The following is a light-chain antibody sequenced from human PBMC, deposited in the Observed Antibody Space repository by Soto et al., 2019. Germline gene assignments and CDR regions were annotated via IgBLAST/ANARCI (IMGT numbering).Light chain of an antibody. CDR1: QSVSSSY. CDR2: DVS. CDR3: QQRNNWQVT. J-gene: IGKJ5*01. Sequence: EIVLPQSTGPLSLSPGERSTLSCMASQSVSSSYLAWYQQKPGQAPRLLIYDVSNRATGIPARFSGSGSGTDFTLTISSLEPEDFAVYYCQQRNNWQVTFGQGRRLEI. V-gene: IGKV3D-20*02.